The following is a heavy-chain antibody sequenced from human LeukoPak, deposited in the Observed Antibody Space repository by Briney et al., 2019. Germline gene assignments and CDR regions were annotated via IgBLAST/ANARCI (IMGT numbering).Heavy chain of an antibody. CDR1: GYTFTGYY. Sequence: ASVKVSCKASGYTFTGYYMHWVRQAPGQGLEWMGRINPNSGGTNYAQKFQGRVTMTRDTSISTAYMGLSRLRSDDTAVYYCARVLRDDSSGYHYSPRGNAFDIWGQGTMVTVSS. V-gene: IGHV1-2*06. J-gene: IGHJ3*02. D-gene: IGHD3-22*01. CDR2: INPNSGGT. CDR3: ARVLRDDSSGYHYSPRGNAFDI.